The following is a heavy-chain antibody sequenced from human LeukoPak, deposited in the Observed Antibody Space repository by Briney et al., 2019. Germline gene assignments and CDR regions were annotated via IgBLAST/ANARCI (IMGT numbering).Heavy chain of an antibody. Sequence: GGSLRLSCAASGFTFDDCGMSWVRQAPGKGLEWVSSFNWNGDSTGYADSVKGRFTISRGNAKNSLYLLMNSLRAEDTALYYCARDPTGGLLGGYFDYWGQGTLVTVSS. CDR1: GFTFDDCG. J-gene: IGHJ4*02. CDR2: FNWNGDST. V-gene: IGHV3-20*04. CDR3: ARDPTGGLLGGYFDY. D-gene: IGHD7-27*01.